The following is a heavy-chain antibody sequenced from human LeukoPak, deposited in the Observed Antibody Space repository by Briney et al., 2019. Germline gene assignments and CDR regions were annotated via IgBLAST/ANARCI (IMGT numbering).Heavy chain of an antibody. CDR1: GFTFSSYG. CDR2: ISYDGSNK. CDR3: AKELYPPSSYHYDSSLDY. D-gene: IGHD3-22*01. V-gene: IGHV3-30*18. Sequence: PGGSLRLCCAASGFTFSSYGMHWIRQAPGKGLEWVAVISYDGSNKYYANSVKGRFTISRDNSKNTLYLQMNSLRAEDTAVYYCAKELYPPSSYHYDSSLDYWGQGTLVTVSS. J-gene: IGHJ4*02.